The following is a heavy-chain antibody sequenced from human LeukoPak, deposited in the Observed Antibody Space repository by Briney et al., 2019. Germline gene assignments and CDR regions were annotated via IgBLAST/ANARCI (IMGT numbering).Heavy chain of an antibody. J-gene: IGHJ6*03. CDR3: ASRGGYRFRFTDYYYYYMDV. V-gene: IGHV4-34*01. CDR2: INHSGNT. D-gene: IGHD5-12*01. CDR1: GGSFSGYY. Sequence: SETLSFTCAVYGGSFSGYYWSWIRQPPGKGLEWIGEINHSGNTKYNPSLKSRVTISVDTSKNQFSLKLNSVTAADTAVYYCASRGGYRFRFTDYYYYYMDVRGNGTTVTVSS.